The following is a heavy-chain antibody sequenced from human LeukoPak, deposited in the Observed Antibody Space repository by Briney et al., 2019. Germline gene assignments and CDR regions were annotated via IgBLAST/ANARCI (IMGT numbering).Heavy chain of an antibody. D-gene: IGHD5-18*01. J-gene: IGHJ6*02. Sequence: PGGSLRLSCAASGFTFSSYGMHWVRQAPGKGLEWVAVIWYDGSNKYYADSVKGRFTISRDNSKNTLCLQMNSLRAEDPAVYYCARHFRAFSYGLDVWGQGTTVTVSS. CDR2: IWYDGSNK. CDR3: ARHFRAFSYGLDV. CDR1: GFTFSSYG. V-gene: IGHV3-33*01.